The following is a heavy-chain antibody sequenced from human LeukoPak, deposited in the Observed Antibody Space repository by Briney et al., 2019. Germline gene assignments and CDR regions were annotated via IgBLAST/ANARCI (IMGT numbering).Heavy chain of an antibody. D-gene: IGHD2-2*03. Sequence: GGSLRLSCAASEITFSIYWMSWVRQAPGKGLEWVANINQDGSEIHYADSVRGRFTISRDNSKNTLFLQMNSLRGEDTAVYYCARDFGWISGLDYWGQGTLVTVSS. CDR1: EITFSIYW. CDR3: ARDFGWISGLDY. CDR2: INQDGSEI. J-gene: IGHJ4*02. V-gene: IGHV3-7*01.